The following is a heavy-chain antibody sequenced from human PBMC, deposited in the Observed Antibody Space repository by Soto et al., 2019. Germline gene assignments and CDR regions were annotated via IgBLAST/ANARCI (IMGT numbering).Heavy chain of an antibody. CDR1: GGSISSGGYY. Sequence: SETLSLTCTVSGGSISSGGYYWSWIRQHPGKGLEWIGYIYYSGSTYYNPSLKSRGTISVDTTKNQFSLKLSSVTAADTAVYYCARHGYCSSTSCYECYWFDPWGQGTLVTVSS. CDR2: IYYSGST. CDR3: ARHGYCSSTSCYECYWFDP. J-gene: IGHJ5*02. D-gene: IGHD2-2*03. V-gene: IGHV4-31*03.